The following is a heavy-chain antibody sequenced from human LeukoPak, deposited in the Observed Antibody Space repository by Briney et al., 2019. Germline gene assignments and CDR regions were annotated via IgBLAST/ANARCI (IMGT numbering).Heavy chain of an antibody. J-gene: IGHJ3*01. CDR2: IYYSGST. Sequence: SQTLSLTCTVSGGSISSGDYYWSWIRQPPAKGLEWIGYIYYSGSTYYNPSLKSRVTISVDASKNQFSLKLSSVTAADTAVYYCASYDTSGYYYVRNAFDFWGQGTMVTVSS. CDR3: ASYDTSGYYYVRNAFDF. D-gene: IGHD3-22*01. V-gene: IGHV4-30-4*01. CDR1: GGSISSGDYY.